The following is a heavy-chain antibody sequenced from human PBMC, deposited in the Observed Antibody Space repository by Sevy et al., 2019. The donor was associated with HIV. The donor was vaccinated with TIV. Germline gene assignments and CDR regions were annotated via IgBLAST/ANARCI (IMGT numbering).Heavy chain of an antibody. D-gene: IGHD3-3*01. CDR3: ARDHVTIFGVVRRGGMDV. CDR1: GGSISSYY. CDR2: IYYSGST. V-gene: IGHV4-59*01. J-gene: IGHJ6*02. Sequence: SETLSLTCTVSGGSISSYYWSWIRQPPGKGLEWIGYIYYSGSTNYNPSLKSRVTISVDTSKNQFSLKLSSVTAADTAVYYCARDHVTIFGVVRRGGMDVWGQWTTVTVSS.